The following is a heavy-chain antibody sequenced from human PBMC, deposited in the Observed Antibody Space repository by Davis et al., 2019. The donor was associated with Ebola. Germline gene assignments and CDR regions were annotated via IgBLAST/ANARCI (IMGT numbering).Heavy chain of an antibody. CDR3: ARHGYYYDSSGYYMGAFDI. D-gene: IGHD3-22*01. J-gene: IGHJ3*02. Sequence: GALRLSCAVYGGSFSGYYWSWIRQPPGKGLEWIGYIYYSGSTNYNPSLKSRVTISVDTSKNQFSLKLSSVTAADTAVYYCARHGYYYDSSGYYMGAFDIWGQGTMVTVSS. CDR2: IYYSGST. CDR1: GGSFSGYY. V-gene: IGHV4-59*08.